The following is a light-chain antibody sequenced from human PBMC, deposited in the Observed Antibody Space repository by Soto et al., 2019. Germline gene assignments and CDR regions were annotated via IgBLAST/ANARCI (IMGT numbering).Light chain of an antibody. V-gene: IGKV1-6*01. CDR2: TTS. CDR3: LQDYSFPLT. Sequence: AIQMTQSPSSLSASVGDRVTITCRASQGIRNDLGWYQQKPGKAPKILMYTTSSLQSGVPSRFSGSGSVTDFTLTISSLQPEDFATYYCLQDYSFPLTFGQGTKLEIK. CDR1: QGIRND. J-gene: IGKJ2*01.